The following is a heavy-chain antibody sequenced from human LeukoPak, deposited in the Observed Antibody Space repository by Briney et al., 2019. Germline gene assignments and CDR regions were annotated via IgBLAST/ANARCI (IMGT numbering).Heavy chain of an antibody. J-gene: IGHJ4*02. D-gene: IGHD6-19*01. CDR3: ARRYSSGWDPSHFDY. CDR1: GYTFTSYG. CDR2: ISAYNGNT. V-gene: IGHV1-18*01. Sequence: ASVKVSCKASGYTFTSYGISWVRHAPGQGLEWMGWISAYNGNTNYAQKLQGRVTMTTDTSTSTAYMELRSLRSDDTAVYYCARRYSSGWDPSHFDYWGRRTLVTVSS.